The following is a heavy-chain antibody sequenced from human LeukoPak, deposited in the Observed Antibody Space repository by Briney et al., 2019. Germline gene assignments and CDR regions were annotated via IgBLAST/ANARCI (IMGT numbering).Heavy chain of an antibody. CDR1: GGSISSGGYY. Sequence: SETLSLTCTVSGGSISSGGYYWSWIRQPPGKGLEWIGSIYYSGSTYYNPSLKSRVTISVDTSKNQFSLKLSSVTAADTAVYYCARPHSSGWGTFDPWGQGTLVTVSS. D-gene: IGHD6-19*01. V-gene: IGHV4-39*01. CDR2: IYYSGST. J-gene: IGHJ5*02. CDR3: ARPHSSGWGTFDP.